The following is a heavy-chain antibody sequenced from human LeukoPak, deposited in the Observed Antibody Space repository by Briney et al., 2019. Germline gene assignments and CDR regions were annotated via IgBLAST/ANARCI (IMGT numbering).Heavy chain of an antibody. V-gene: IGHV5-51*01. Sequence: GESLKISCQTSGFMFTTYWIGWVRQMPGKGLEWMGLVYGGDSDTTYSPSFQGQVTISVDKSITTAYLQWSSLKASDTAMYYCARLEEYSSSLVDYWGQGTLVTVSS. CDR3: ARLEEYSSSLVDY. CDR2: VYGGDSDT. CDR1: GFMFTTYW. J-gene: IGHJ4*02. D-gene: IGHD6-6*01.